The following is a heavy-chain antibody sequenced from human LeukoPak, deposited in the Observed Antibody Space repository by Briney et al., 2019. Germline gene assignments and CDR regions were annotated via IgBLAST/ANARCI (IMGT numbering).Heavy chain of an antibody. CDR1: GFTFSTYE. CDR2: ISSSGNTI. Sequence: PGGSLRLSCAASGFTFSTYEMNWVRQAPGKGLEWVSYISSSGNTIYYADSVKGRFTISRDNAKNSLYLRMNSLRAEDTAVYYCAELGITMIGGVWGKGTTVTISS. V-gene: IGHV3-48*03. D-gene: IGHD3-10*02. J-gene: IGHJ6*04. CDR3: AELGITMIGGV.